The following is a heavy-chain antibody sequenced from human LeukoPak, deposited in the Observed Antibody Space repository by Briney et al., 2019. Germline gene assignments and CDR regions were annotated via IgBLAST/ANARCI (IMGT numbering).Heavy chain of an antibody. D-gene: IGHD3-10*01. CDR2: ISSSGSTI. V-gene: IGHV3-48*04. J-gene: IGHJ4*02. Sequence: PGRSLRLSCAASGFTFSSYGIHWVRQAPGKGLEWVSYISSSGSTIYYADSVKGRFTISRDNAKNSLYLQMNSLRAEDTAVYYCARELHGAGDYWGQGTLVTVSS. CDR3: ARELHGAGDY. CDR1: GFTFSSYG.